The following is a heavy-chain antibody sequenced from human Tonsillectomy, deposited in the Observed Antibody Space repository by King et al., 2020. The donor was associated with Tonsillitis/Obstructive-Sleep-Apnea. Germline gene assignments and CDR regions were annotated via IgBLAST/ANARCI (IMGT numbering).Heavy chain of an antibody. V-gene: IGHV3-48*03. CDR2: ISKSADTI. J-gene: IGHJ6*03. Sequence: VQLVESGGGLVQPGGSLRLSCAASGFTFSSYEMNWVRQAPGKGLEWLSYISKSADTIFYADSVKGRFTISRDNAKNSLYLQLNSLRAEDTAVYYCASGYYSVYYYYYMDVWGKGTTVTVSS. CDR1: GFTFSSYE. D-gene: IGHD3-3*01. CDR3: ASGYYSVYYYYYMDV.